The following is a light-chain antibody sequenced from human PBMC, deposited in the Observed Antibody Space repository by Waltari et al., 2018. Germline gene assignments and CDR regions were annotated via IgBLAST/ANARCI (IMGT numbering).Light chain of an antibody. CDR2: EVN. CDR3: SSYGGFNNYV. Sequence: QSVLTQPPSASGPVGQSVPISCTGTSSDVGALKYVPWYKHPPGKAPKLIIFEVNKRPSGVPDRFSGSKSGTTASLTVSGLQAEDEADYFCSSYGGFNNYVFGAGTKVTVV. CDR1: SSDVGALKY. V-gene: IGLV2-8*01. J-gene: IGLJ1*01.